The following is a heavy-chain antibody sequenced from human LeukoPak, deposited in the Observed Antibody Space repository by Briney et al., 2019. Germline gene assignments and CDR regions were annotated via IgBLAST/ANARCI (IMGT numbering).Heavy chain of an antibody. J-gene: IGHJ5*02. CDR1: GYTFTSCD. CDR2: MNPNSGNT. Sequence: ASVKVSCKASGYTFTSCDINWVRQATGQGLEWMGWMNPNSGNTGYAQKFQGRVTMTRNTSISTAYMELSSLRSEDTAVYYCARGWVNCSGGSCYSGWFDPWGQGTLVTVSS. CDR3: ARGWVNCSGGSCYSGWFDP. D-gene: IGHD2-15*01. V-gene: IGHV1-8*01.